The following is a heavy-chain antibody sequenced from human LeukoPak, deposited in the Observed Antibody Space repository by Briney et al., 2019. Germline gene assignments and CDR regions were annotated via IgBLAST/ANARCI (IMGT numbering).Heavy chain of an antibody. J-gene: IGHJ4*02. CDR2: INPSGGST. CDR3: ARGLKDDFWSGYLGY. CDR1: GYTFTSYY. D-gene: IGHD3-3*01. Sequence: ASVKVSCKASGYTFTSYYMHWVRQAPGQGLEWMGIINPSGGSTSYAQKFQGRVTMTRDTSTSTVYMELSSLRSEDTAVYYCARGLKDDFWSGYLGYWGQGTLVTVSS. V-gene: IGHV1-46*01.